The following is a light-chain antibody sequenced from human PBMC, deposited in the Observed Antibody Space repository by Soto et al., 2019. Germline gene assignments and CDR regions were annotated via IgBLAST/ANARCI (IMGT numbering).Light chain of an antibody. V-gene: IGKV1-5*03. Sequence: DIQMTQSPSTLSGSVGDRVTITCRASQSIGSYLAWYQQKTGRAPKILIYWTSSLESGVPSRFSASGSGTEFTLTISSLQPDDFATYYCQQYNSYPWTFGQGTKVEF. CDR1: QSIGSY. CDR3: QQYNSYPWT. CDR2: WTS. J-gene: IGKJ1*01.